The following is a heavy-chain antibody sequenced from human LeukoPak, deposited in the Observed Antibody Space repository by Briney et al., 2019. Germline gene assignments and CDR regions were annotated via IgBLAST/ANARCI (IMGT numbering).Heavy chain of an antibody. CDR2: ISYSGST. CDR1: GSSIRDSY. D-gene: IGHD2-8*01. CDR3: AKNEGRYDGVGRYITTADY. J-gene: IGHJ4*02. V-gene: IGHV4-59*01. Sequence: SETLSLTCTVSGSSIRDSYWAWIRQPPGTGLEWIGYISYSGSTNYNPSLKSRVTMSLAASKNQFSLKLSSVTAADTAMYYCAKNEGRYDGVGRYITTADYWGQGTLVTVSS.